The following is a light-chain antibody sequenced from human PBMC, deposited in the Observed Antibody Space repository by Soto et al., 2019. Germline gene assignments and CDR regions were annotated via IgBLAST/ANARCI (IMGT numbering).Light chain of an antibody. CDR2: GAS. CDR1: QSIKTH. CDR3: QQKYNSPLPA. V-gene: IGKV1-39*01. J-gene: IGKJ3*01. Sequence: DIQMTQSPSSLSASVGDRVTITCRASQSIKTHLNWDQHKSGKAPRLLIFGASSLESGVPSRFSGSGSGTDFTLTIRSLQPQDFATYYFQQKYNSPLPAFRPGTKGHIK.